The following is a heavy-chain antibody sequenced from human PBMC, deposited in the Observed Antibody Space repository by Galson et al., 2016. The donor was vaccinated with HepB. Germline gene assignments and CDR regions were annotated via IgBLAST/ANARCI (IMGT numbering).Heavy chain of an antibody. J-gene: IGHJ2*01. CDR3: ATRTRSGGYWYFDL. CDR2: IYPGDSET. D-gene: IGHD2-15*01. CDR1: GHTFSNYG. V-gene: IGHV5-51*01. Sequence: SGAEVKKPGESLKISCQASGHTFSNYGVAWVRQMPGKGLEWVGIIYPGDSETRYGPSFEGQVTSSADKSISTAYLQWRNLTASDTAMYYCATRTRSGGYWYFDLWGRGTLITVSS.